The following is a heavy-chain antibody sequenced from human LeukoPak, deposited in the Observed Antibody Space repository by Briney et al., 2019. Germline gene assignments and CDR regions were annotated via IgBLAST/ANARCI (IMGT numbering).Heavy chain of an antibody. V-gene: IGHV4-34*01. J-gene: IGHJ4*02. CDR3: ARVGGIYYGDPPKRFAPSSFDY. Sequence: AETLSLTCAVYGGSFRGYYWSWIRQPPGKGLEGIGEINHIGSTNYNPSLNRRVSISVETSKNQLSMKLSSVTAADPAVYYPARVGGIYYGDPPKRFAPSSFDYWGQGTLVTVSS. CDR2: INHIGST. D-gene: IGHD4-17*01. CDR1: GGSFRGYY.